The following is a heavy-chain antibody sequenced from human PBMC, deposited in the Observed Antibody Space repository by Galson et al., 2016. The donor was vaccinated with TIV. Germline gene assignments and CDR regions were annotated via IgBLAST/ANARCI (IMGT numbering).Heavy chain of an antibody. CDR2: VYSDGST. D-gene: IGHD3-22*01. CDR1: GLTVSTNY. V-gene: IGHV3-53*01. Sequence: SLRLSCAASGLTVSTNYMSWVRQAPGKGLEWVSIVYSDGSTYYADSVKGRFSISRDNSKNTVYLQLNSLRAENTAVYYCAGSYDSSGNRGRFDHWGQGTLVTVSS. CDR3: AGSYDSSGNRGRFDH. J-gene: IGHJ4*02.